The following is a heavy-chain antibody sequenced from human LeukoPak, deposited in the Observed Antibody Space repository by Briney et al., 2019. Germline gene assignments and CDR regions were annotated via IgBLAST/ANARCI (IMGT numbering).Heavy chain of an antibody. D-gene: IGHD3-9*01. V-gene: IGHV3-30-3*01. CDR2: ISSDGHNK. J-gene: IGHJ4*02. CDR3: ARERYFAFDY. CDR1: GFTFSDYS. Sequence: PGGSLRLSCVASGFTFSDYSMDWVRQAPGKGLEWVAFISSDGHNKDYADSVKGRFTISRDNSKNTVYLQMDSLGPEDTAIFYCARERYFAFDYWGQGNLVTVSS.